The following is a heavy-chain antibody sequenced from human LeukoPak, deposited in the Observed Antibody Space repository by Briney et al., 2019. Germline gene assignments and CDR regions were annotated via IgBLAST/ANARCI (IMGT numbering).Heavy chain of an antibody. D-gene: IGHD2-2*01. CDR1: GYTFTDFS. CDR3: ATRRGYCSSTSCYGYYFDK. CDR2: FDPEDGET. J-gene: IGHJ4*02. V-gene: IGHV1-24*01. Sequence: VASVKVSCKVSGYTFTDFSIHWVRQAPGKGLEWMGGFDPEDGETVYVQKFQGRITMTEDTSTDTTYMELSSLTSEDTAVYYCATRRGYCSSTSCYGYYFDKWGQGTLVTVSS.